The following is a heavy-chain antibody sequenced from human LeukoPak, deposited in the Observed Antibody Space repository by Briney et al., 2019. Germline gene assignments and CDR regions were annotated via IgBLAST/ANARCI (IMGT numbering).Heavy chain of an antibody. D-gene: IGHD3-22*01. J-gene: IGHJ5*02. CDR1: GYTFTGYY. CDR3: AREEYYYDSSALDP. V-gene: IGHV1-2*02. CDR2: INPNSGGT. Sequence: GASVTVSCKASGYTFTGYYMHWVRQAPGQGLEWMGWINPNSGGTNYAQKFQGRVTMTRDTSISTAYMELSRLRSDDTAVYYCAREEYYYDSSALDPWGQGTLVTVSS.